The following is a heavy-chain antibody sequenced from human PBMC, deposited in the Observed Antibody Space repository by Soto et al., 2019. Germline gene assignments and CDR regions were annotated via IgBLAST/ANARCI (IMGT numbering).Heavy chain of an antibody. D-gene: IGHD5-18*01. J-gene: IGHJ6*02. CDR1: GFTFSSYA. CDR3: ARVNSYGLGGPEDYYYGMDV. Sequence: EVQLLESGGGLVQPGGSLRLSCAASGFTFSSYAMSWVRQAPGKGLEWVSAISGSGGSTYYADSVKGRFTISRDNSKNTLYLQMNSLRAEDTAVYYCARVNSYGLGGPEDYYYGMDVWGQGTTVTVSS. CDR2: ISGSGGST. V-gene: IGHV3-23*01.